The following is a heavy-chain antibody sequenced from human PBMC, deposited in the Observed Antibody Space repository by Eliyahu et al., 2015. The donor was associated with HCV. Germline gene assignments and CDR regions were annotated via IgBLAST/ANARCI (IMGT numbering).Heavy chain of an antibody. CDR2: ISYDGSQE. Sequence: QVQLVESGGGVVQPGXSLRLSCAGYGFTFRGYGIHWVRQAPGKGLEGVAAISYDGSQEFHADSVKGRFTISRDNSENRVYLQMNSLRPEDSALYFCARDDDPTTANWYFGLWGRGTLLTVSS. CDR3: ARDDDPTTANWYFGL. V-gene: IGHV3-30*03. D-gene: IGHD1-14*01. J-gene: IGHJ2*01. CDR1: GFTFRGYG.